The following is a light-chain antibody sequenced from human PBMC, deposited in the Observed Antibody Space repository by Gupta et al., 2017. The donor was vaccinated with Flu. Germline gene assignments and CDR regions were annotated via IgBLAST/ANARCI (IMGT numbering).Light chain of an antibody. CDR3: QQYYSTPWT. CDR1: QSVLYTSNNKNY. J-gene: IGKJ1*01. V-gene: IGKV4-1*01. Sequence: DIVMTQSPDSLSVSLGERLTINCKSSQSVLYTSNNKNYLAWYQQKPEQPPKLLICWASTRESRVPDRFSGSGSGTDFTLTISSLQDEYVAVYYCQQYYSTPWTFGQGTKVEIK. CDR2: WAS.